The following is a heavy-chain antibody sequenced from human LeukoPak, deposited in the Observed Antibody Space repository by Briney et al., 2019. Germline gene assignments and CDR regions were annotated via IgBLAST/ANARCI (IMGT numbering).Heavy chain of an antibody. CDR1: GYTFTGYY. J-gene: IGHJ4*02. D-gene: IGHD3-10*01. CDR2: INPNSGGT. V-gene: IGHV1-2*06. CDR3: ARGVRITMVRGVAPDY. Sequence: ASVKVSCKASGYTFTGYYMHWVRQAPGQGLEWMGRINPNSGGTNYAQKFQGRVTMIRDTSISTAYMELSRLRSDDTAVYYCARGVRITMVRGVAPDYWGQGTLVTVSS.